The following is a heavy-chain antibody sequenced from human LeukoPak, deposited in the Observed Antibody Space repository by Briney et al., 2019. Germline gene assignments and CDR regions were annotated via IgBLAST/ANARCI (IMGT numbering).Heavy chain of an antibody. CDR3: ARGPLIAAAGTFWLGY. CDR1: GYTFTGYY. CDR2: INPNSGGT. Sequence: GASVKVSCKASGYTFTGYYMHWVRQAPGQGLEWMGRINPNSGGTNYAQKFQGRVTMTRDTSISTAYMELSRLRSDDTAVYYCARGPLIAAAGTFWLGYWGQRTLVTVSS. V-gene: IGHV1-2*06. D-gene: IGHD6-13*01. J-gene: IGHJ4*02.